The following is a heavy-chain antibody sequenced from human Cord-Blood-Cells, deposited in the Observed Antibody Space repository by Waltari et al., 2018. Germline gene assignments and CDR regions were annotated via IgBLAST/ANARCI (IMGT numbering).Heavy chain of an antibody. J-gene: IGHJ3*02. D-gene: IGHD4-17*01. CDR3: AKDFTMTTEAFDI. V-gene: IGHV3-23*01. CDR1: GFTFSSYA. CDR2: IGGSGGST. Sequence: EVQLLESGGGLVQPGGSLRLSCAASGFTFSSYAMSWVRQAPGKGVGWVSAIGGSGGSTYYADSVKGRFTSSRDNSKNTLYLQMNSLRAEDTAVYYCAKDFTMTTEAFDIWGQGTMVTVSS.